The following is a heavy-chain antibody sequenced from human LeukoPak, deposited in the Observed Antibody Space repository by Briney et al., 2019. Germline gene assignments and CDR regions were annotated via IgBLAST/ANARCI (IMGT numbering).Heavy chain of an antibody. Sequence: ASVKVSCKASGYTFTNSYIHWVRQAPGLVLEWMGLINPDGGNTNYAQNFQGRVTLTRDTSTSTVYMELSSLRSEDTAIYYCARIRDGYNDAYDLWGQGTVVTVPS. D-gene: IGHD5-24*01. V-gene: IGHV1-46*01. J-gene: IGHJ3*01. CDR2: INPDGGNT. CDR3: ARIRDGYNDAYDL. CDR1: GYTFTNSY.